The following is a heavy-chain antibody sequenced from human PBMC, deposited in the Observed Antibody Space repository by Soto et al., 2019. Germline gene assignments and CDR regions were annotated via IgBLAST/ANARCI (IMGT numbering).Heavy chain of an antibody. CDR3: ARVRRAAAGCFDY. CDR1: GGSISSGGYY. CDR2: IYYSGST. J-gene: IGHJ4*03. Sequence: PSETLSLTCTVSGGSISSGGYYWSWIRQHPGKGLEWIGYIYYSGSTYYNPSLKSRVTISVDTSKNQFSLKLSSVTAADTAVYYCARVRRAAAGCFDYWGQGTTVTVSS. D-gene: IGHD6-13*01. V-gene: IGHV4-31*03.